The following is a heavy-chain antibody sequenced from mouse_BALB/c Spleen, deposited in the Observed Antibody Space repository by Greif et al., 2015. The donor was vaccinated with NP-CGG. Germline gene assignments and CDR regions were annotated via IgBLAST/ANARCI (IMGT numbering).Heavy chain of an antibody. CDR1: GFTFSSFG. V-gene: IGHV5-17*02. CDR2: ISSGSSTI. D-gene: IGHD2-4*01. J-gene: IGHJ3*01. CDR3: ARATMITAWFAY. Sequence: EVMLVESGGGLVQPGGSRKLSCAASGFTFSSFGMHWVRQAPEKGLEWVAYISSGSSTIYYADTVKGRFTISRDNPKNTRFLQMTSLRSEDTAMYYCARATMITAWFAYWGQGTLVTVSA.